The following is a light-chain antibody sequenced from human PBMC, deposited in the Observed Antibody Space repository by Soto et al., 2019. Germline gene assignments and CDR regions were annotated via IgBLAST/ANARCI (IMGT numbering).Light chain of an antibody. Sequence: QSVLTQSPSASASLGASDKLTCTLSSGHSSYAIAWHQQQPEKGPRYLMKLNSDGSHSKGDGIPDRFAGSSSGAERYLIISSLQSEDEADYYCQTWGTGIHVFGTGTKVTVL. V-gene: IGLV4-69*01. J-gene: IGLJ1*01. CDR2: LNSDGSH. CDR3: QTWGTGIHV. CDR1: SGHSSYA.